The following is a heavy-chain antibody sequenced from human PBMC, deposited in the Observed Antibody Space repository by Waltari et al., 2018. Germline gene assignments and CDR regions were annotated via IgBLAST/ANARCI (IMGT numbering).Heavy chain of an antibody. CDR1: GGSVSTNNFY. CDR2: VQYTGKP. CDR3: ARLFNHYIDV. J-gene: IGHJ6*03. V-gene: IGHV4-39*01. Sequence: QLQLQESGPGLVQSSETLSLICSVSGGSVSTNNFYWGWIRQTPGKGLGWIGSVQYTGKPYYNPPLKHRVTISVDSSKNEFSLRLRSVTASDTAVYYCARLFNHYIDVWGRGTAVTVSS.